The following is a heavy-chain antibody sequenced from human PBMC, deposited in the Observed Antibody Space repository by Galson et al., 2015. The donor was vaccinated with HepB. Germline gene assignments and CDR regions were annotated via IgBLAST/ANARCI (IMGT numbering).Heavy chain of an antibody. V-gene: IGHV3-23*01. Sequence: SLRLSCAASGFTFSSYAMSWVRQAPGKGLEWVSAISGSGGSTYYADSVKGRFTISRDNSKNTLYLQMNSLRAEDTAAYYCAKASVTPDHYYYYGMDVWGQGTTVTVSS. D-gene: IGHD4-17*01. CDR2: ISGSGGST. CDR3: AKASVTPDHYYYYGMDV. J-gene: IGHJ6*02. CDR1: GFTFSSYA.